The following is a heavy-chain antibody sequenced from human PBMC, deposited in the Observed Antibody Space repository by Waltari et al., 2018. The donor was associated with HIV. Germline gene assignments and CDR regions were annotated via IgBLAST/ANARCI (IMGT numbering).Heavy chain of an antibody. CDR1: GFTFSSYS. CDR2: IRSSSSYI. J-gene: IGHJ6*02. CDR3: ARSVYSYGYLTYYYGMDV. V-gene: IGHV3-21*01. Sequence: EVQLVESGGGLVKPGGSLRLSCAASGFTFSSYSMNWVRQAPGKGLEWVSSIRSSSSYIYYADSVKGRFTISRDNAKNSLYLQMNSLRAEDTAVYYCARSVYSYGYLTYYYGMDVWGQGTTVTVSS. D-gene: IGHD5-18*01.